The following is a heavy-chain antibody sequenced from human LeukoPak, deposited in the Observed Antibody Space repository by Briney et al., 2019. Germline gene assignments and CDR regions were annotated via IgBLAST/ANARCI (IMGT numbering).Heavy chain of an antibody. CDR1: GGSFSGYY. J-gene: IGHJ4*02. D-gene: IGHD1-26*01. CDR2: INHSGST. V-gene: IGHV4-34*01. Sequence: LETLSLTCAVYGGSFSGYYWSWIRQPPGKGLEWIGEINHSGSTNYNPSLKSRVTISVDTSKNQFSLKLSSVTAADTAVYYCARRALMRATDYWGQGTLVTVSS. CDR3: ARRALMRATDY.